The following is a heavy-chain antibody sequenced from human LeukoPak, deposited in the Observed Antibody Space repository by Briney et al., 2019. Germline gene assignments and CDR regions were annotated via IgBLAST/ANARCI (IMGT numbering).Heavy chain of an antibody. CDR1: GGTFSSYA. J-gene: IGHJ4*02. CDR2: IIPILGIA. CDR3: ARVGYYYDSSYDY. Sequence: GSSVKVSCKASGGTFSSYAISWVRQAPGQGLEWMGRIIPILGIANYAQKFQGRVTTTADKSTSTAYMELSSLRSEDTAVYYCARVGYYYDSSYDYWGQGTLVTVSS. D-gene: IGHD3-22*01. V-gene: IGHV1-69*04.